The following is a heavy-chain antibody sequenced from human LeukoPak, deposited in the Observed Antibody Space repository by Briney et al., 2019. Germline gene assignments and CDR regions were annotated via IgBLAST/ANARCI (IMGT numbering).Heavy chain of an antibody. J-gene: IGHJ4*02. CDR2: ISTYNGNT. V-gene: IGHV1-18*01. CDR3: ARDYYGSGSYIYFDY. Sequence: ASVKVSCKASGYIFTIYGINWVRQAPGQGLEWMGWISTYNGNTNYAQKFQGRVTMTTDTSTSTAYMELRSLRSDDTAVYYCARDYYGSGSYIYFDYWGQGTLVTVSS. CDR1: GYIFTIYG. D-gene: IGHD3-10*01.